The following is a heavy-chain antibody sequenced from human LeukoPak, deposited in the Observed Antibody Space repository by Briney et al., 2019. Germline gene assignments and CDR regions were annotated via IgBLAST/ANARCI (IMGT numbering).Heavy chain of an antibody. CDR3: AGAYYDILTSSYYFDY. CDR1: GGSISSYY. CDR2: IYYSGST. Sequence: PSETLSLTCTVSGGSISSYYWSWIRQPPGKGLEWIGYIYYSGSTNYNPSLKSRVTISVDTSKNQFSLKLSSVTAADTAVYYCAGAYYDILTSSYYFDYWGQGTLVTVSS. V-gene: IGHV4-59*08. J-gene: IGHJ4*02. D-gene: IGHD3-9*01.